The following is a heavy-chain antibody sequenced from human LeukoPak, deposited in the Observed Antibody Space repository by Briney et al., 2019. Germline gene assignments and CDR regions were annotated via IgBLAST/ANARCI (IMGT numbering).Heavy chain of an antibody. CDR2: ISVDGGST. CDR3: AKVFWAGAYCGGDCFAAFDI. D-gene: IGHD2-21*02. CDR1: GFTFDDYA. J-gene: IGHJ3*02. Sequence: PGGSLRLSCAAYGFTFDDYAMHWVRQAPGKGLEWVSLISVDGGSTYYADSVKGRFTISRDNSKNSLYLQMNSLRTEDTALYYCAKVFWAGAYCGGDCFAAFDIWGQGTMVTVSS. V-gene: IGHV3-43*02.